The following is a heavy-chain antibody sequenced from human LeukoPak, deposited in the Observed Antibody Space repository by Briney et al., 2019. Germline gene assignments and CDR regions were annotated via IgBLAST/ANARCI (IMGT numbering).Heavy chain of an antibody. D-gene: IGHD2-8*01. Sequence: GGSLRLSCAASGFTFNNYAMSWVRQAPGKGLEWVSTIGFGDDSAYYADSVKGRFTISRDNSKNTLYLQMNYLRAEDTAVYYCARDSGYCTNGVCHTRFDYGGQGTLVAVSS. CDR3: ARDSGYCTNGVCHTRFDY. CDR1: GFTFNNYA. V-gene: IGHV3-23*01. J-gene: IGHJ4*02. CDR2: IGFGDDSA.